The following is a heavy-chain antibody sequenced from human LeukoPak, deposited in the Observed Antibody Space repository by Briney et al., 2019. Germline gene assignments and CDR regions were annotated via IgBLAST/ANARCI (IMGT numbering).Heavy chain of an antibody. CDR2: IYHSGST. V-gene: IGHV4-30-2*01. CDR1: GGSISSGGYY. D-gene: IGHD6-6*01. Sequence: SETLSLTCTVSGGSISSGGYYWSWIRQPPGKGLEWIGYIYHSGSTYYNPSLKSRVTISVDRSKNQFSLKLSSVTAADTAVYYCARAPIAARPYNWFDPWGQGTLVTVSS. J-gene: IGHJ5*02. CDR3: ARAPIAARPYNWFDP.